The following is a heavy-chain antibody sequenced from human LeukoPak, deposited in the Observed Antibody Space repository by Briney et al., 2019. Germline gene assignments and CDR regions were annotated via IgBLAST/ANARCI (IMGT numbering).Heavy chain of an antibody. D-gene: IGHD3-22*01. Sequence: PRASVKVSCKASGYTFTSYGISWVRQAPGQGLVWMGWISAYNGNTNYAQKLQGRVTMTTDTSTSTAYMELRSLRSDDTAVYYCARGVPRYYYDSSGYYYFDYWGQGTLVTVSS. CDR2: ISAYNGNT. J-gene: IGHJ4*02. V-gene: IGHV1-18*01. CDR1: GYTFTSYG. CDR3: ARGVPRYYYDSSGYYYFDY.